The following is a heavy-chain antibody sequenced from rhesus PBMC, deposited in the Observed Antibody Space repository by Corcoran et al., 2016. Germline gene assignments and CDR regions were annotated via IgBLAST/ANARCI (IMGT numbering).Heavy chain of an antibody. CDR3: ASGSGSYTYFDY. V-gene: IGHV4-169*02. J-gene: IGHJ4*01. D-gene: IGHD3-16*01. CDR1: GGSISSSY. Sequence: QLQLQESGPGLVKPSETLSVTCAFSGGSISSSYWSWIRQAPVKGLEWIGHISGSGSSTNYNPSLKSRATTSVDTSKNQLSLKLSSVPAADTAVYYCASGSGSYTYFDYWGQGVLVTVSS. CDR2: ISGSGSST.